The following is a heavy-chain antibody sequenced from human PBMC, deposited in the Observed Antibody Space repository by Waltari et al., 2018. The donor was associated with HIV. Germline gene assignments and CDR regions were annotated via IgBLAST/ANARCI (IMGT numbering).Heavy chain of an antibody. Sequence: QLQLQESGPGLVKPSETLSLTCTVSGGSISSSSYYWGWIRQPPGKGLEWIGSIYYSGSTYYNPSLKSRVTISVDTSKNQFSLKLSSVTAADTAVYYCARKPGPPRDSSGYYWGQGTLVTVSS. J-gene: IGHJ4*02. CDR2: IYYSGST. CDR3: ARKPGPPRDSSGYY. CDR1: GGSISSSSYY. D-gene: IGHD6-19*01. V-gene: IGHV4-39*01.